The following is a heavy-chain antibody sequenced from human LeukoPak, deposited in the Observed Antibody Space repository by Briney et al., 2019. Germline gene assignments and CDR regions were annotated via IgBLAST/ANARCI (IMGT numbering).Heavy chain of an antibody. J-gene: IGHJ4*02. V-gene: IGHV1-69*04. CDR2: IIPILGIA. D-gene: IGHD3-16*01. Sequence: SVKVSCKASGGTFSSYAISWVRQAPGQGLEWMGRIIPILGIANYAQKFQGRVTITADKSTSTAYMELSSLRSEDTAVYYCARDLLNNAPYDYWGQGTLVTVSS. CDR3: ARDLLNNAPYDY. CDR1: GGTFSSYA.